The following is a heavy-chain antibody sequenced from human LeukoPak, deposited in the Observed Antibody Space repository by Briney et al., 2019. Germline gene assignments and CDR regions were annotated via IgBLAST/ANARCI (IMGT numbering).Heavy chain of an antibody. D-gene: IGHD3-22*01. CDR1: GFTVSSTH. CDR2: TYTGGNS. CDR3: ARGGRGSAAVVAPRSFDI. J-gene: IGHJ3*02. V-gene: IGHV3-53*01. Sequence: PGGSLRLSCAASGFTVSSTHMVWVRQAPGKGLEWVSVTYTGGNSYYAGSVQGRSIISRDISKNTLYLQMNSLRAEDSALYYCARGGRGSAAVVAPRSFDIWGQGTMVTVSS.